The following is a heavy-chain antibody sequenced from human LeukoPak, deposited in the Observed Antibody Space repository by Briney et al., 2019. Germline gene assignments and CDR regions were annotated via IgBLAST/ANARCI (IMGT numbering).Heavy chain of an antibody. CDR3: ARGRLPGIAAAGTGWYFDL. D-gene: IGHD6-13*01. Sequence: ASVKVSCKASEYTFISYDINWVRLATGQGLEWMAWMNPNSGNTGYAQKFQGRVTISTNTSINTAYMELSSLTSEDTAVYYCARGRLPGIAAAGTGWYFDLWGRGTLVTVSS. J-gene: IGHJ2*01. CDR1: EYTFISYD. V-gene: IGHV1-8*03. CDR2: MNPNSGNT.